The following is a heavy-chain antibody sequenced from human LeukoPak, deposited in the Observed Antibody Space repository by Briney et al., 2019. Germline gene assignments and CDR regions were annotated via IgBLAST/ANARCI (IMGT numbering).Heavy chain of an antibody. J-gene: IGHJ4*02. Sequence: GGSLRLSCAASEFAFSSYAMHWVRQAPGKGLEWVAVIWYDGSDKYYADSVKGRFTISRDNSRNTLHLQMNSLRAEDTAVYYCARDSAAGGQLWLTYWGQGTLVTVSS. CDR2: IWYDGSDK. CDR1: EFAFSSYA. V-gene: IGHV3-33*01. CDR3: ARDSAAGGQLWLTY. D-gene: IGHD5-18*01.